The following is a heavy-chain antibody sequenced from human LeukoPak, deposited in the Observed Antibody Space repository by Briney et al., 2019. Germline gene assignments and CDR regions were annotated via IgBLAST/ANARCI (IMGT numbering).Heavy chain of an antibody. CDR1: GASISSYY. D-gene: IGHD3-22*01. J-gene: IGHJ4*02. CDR3: ARGGYYYDSSGYYDY. Sequence: PSETLSLTCTVLGASISSYYWSWIRQPAGKGLEWIGRIFTSGSTNYNPPLKSRVTMSVATSKNQFSLKLSSVTAADTAVYYCARGGYYYDSSGYYDYWGQGTLVTVSS. CDR2: IFTSGST. V-gene: IGHV4-4*07.